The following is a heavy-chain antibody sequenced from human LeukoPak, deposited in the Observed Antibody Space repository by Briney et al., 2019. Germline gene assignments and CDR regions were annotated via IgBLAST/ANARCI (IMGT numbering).Heavy chain of an antibody. CDR2: INPSGGST. Sequence: ASVKVSCKASGYTFTSYDINWVRQATGQGLEWMGIINPSGGSTSYAQKFQGRVTMTRDMSTSTVYMELSSLRSEDTAVYYCARDSNLGYCSSTSCSVIDYWGQGTLVTVSS. J-gene: IGHJ4*02. D-gene: IGHD2-2*01. CDR1: GYTFTSYD. CDR3: ARDSNLGYCSSTSCSVIDY. V-gene: IGHV1-46*01.